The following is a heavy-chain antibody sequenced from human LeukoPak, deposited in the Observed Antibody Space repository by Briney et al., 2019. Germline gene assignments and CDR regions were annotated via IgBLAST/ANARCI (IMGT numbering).Heavy chain of an antibody. CDR3: ARNSDSPGGGDDYVCYGY. CDR1: GYTFANHG. CDR2: INPNSGGT. Sequence: GASVKVSCKASGYTFANHGISWVRRAPGQGLEWMGWINPNSGGTNYAQKFQGRVTMTRDTSIRTAYMELSGLDSDDTAVYYCARNSDSPGGGDDYVCYGYWGQGTLVTVSP. D-gene: IGHD3-16*01. J-gene: IGHJ4*02. V-gene: IGHV1-2*02.